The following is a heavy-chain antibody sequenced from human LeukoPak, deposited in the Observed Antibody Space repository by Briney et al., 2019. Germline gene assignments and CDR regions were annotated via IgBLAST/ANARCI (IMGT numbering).Heavy chain of an antibody. CDR3: ALLRNYGDYENY. CDR1: GHTLTQLS. D-gene: IGHD4-17*01. Sequence: ASVKVSCKVSGHTLTQLSMKWVRRAPGKGGEGRGGFDPEDGETIYAQKFQGRVTMTEDTSTDTAYMELSSLRSEDTAVYYCALLRNYGDYENYWGQGTLVTVSS. J-gene: IGHJ4*02. V-gene: IGHV1-24*01. CDR2: FDPEDGET.